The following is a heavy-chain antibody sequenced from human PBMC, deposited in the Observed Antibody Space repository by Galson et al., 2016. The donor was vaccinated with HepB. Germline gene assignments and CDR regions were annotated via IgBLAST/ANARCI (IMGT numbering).Heavy chain of an antibody. J-gene: IGHJ4*02. D-gene: IGHD2-15*01. V-gene: IGHV3-30*03. CDR1: GFSFSTYA. CDR2: ISYDGSYS. Sequence: SLRLSCAASGFSFSTYAMHWVRQAPGKGLEWVALISYDGSYSSYADSVKGRFTISRDNAQNSLYLQMNNLSDEDTAVYYCASQWVAVDYWGRGTLVTVSS. CDR3: ASQWVAVDY.